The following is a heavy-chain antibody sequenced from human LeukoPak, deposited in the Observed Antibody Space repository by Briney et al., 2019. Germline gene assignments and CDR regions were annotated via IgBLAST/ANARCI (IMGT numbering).Heavy chain of an antibody. V-gene: IGHV3-7*04. D-gene: IGHD4-11*01. CDR2: IKSDASET. J-gene: IGHJ3*02. Sequence: SWVRQAPGKGLEWVAHIKSDASETYYVDSVKGRFTISRDNAKNSLYLPMNSLRAEDTAVYYCARNSRYSFDIWGQGTMVTVSS. CDR3: ARNSRYSFDI.